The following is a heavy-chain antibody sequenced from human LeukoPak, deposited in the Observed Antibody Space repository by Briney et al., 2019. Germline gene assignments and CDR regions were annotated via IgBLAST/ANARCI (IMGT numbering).Heavy chain of an antibody. CDR1: GGSISSYY. CDR2: IYYSGST. CDR3: ARDRRPAFDY. V-gene: IGHV4-59*01. J-gene: IGHJ4*02. D-gene: IGHD2-2*01. Sequence: PSETLSLTCTVSGGSISSYYWSWIRQPPGKGLEWIGYIYYSGSTNYNPSLKSRVTISVDTSKNQFSLKLSSVTAADTAVYYCARDRRPAFDYWGQGTLVTVSS.